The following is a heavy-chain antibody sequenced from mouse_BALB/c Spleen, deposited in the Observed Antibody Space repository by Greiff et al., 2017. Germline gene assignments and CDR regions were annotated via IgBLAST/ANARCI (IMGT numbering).Heavy chain of an antibody. D-gene: IGHD4-1*01. Sequence: VQVVESGPELVKPGASVKISCKASGYSFTSYYIHWVKQRPGQGLEWIGWIFPGSGNTKYNEKFKGKATLTADTSSSTAYMQLSSLTSEDSAVYFCARREWDEGFAYWGQGTLLTVSA. J-gene: IGHJ3*01. CDR2: IFPGSGNT. V-gene: IGHV1-66*01. CDR3: ARREWDEGFAY. CDR1: GYSFTSYY.